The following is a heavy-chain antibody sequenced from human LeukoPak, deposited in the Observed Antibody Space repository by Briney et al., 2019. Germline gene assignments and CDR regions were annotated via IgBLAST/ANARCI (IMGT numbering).Heavy chain of an antibody. CDR3: ARAGPVTTYVY. CDR2: INPNSGGT. D-gene: IGHD4-17*01. V-gene: IGHV1-2*06. Sequence: ASVKVSCKTSGYTFTGYYMHWVRQAPGQGLEWMGRINPNSGGTNYAQKFQGRVTMTRDTSITTAYMELSSLRSDDTAVYYCARAGPVTTYVYWGQGTLVTVSS. CDR1: GYTFTGYY. J-gene: IGHJ4*02.